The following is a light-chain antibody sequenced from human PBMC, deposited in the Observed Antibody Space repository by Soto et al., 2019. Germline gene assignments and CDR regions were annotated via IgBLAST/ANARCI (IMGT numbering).Light chain of an antibody. V-gene: IGLV2-11*01. J-gene: IGLJ2*01. CDR1: SSDVGAYNY. CDR3: CSYAGSDTLL. Sequence: QSALTQPRSVSGSPGQSVTISCTGTSSDVGAYNYVSWYQQHPGKAPQVIMYDVTNRPSGVPDRFSGSKSDNTASLTISGLKAEDEADYYCCSYAGSDTLLFGGGTKLTVL. CDR2: DVT.